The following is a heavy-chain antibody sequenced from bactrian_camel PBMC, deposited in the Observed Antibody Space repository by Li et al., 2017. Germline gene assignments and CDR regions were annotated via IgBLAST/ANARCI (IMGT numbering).Heavy chain of an antibody. Sequence: HVQLVESGGGSVQPGGSLRLSCTASEYSDCMGWFRQTPGKEREGVATFFTDYSTPYYADSVLGRFTISLDSEWNAVYLQMNSQSPEDTAMYYCAADPRTIRGLTCSFNEVDYRHWGQGTQVTVS. CDR3: AADPRTIRGLTCSFNEVDYRH. D-gene: IGHD4*01. CDR2: FFTDYSTP. J-gene: IGHJ4*01. V-gene: IGHV3-2*01. CDR1: EYSDC.